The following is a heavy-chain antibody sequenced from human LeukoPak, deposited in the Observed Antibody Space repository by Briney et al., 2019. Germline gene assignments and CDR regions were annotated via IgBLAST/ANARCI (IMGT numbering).Heavy chain of an antibody. D-gene: IGHD2-2*01. J-gene: IGHJ5*02. Sequence: KPSETLSLTCTVSGGSISAYYWSWIRQPAGKGLEWIGRIYNSGSTNYNPSLESRVTMSVDTSQNQFSLKLSSVTAADTAVYYCVRVRLVVFAYWFAPWGQGTLVTVSS. CDR1: GGSISAYY. V-gene: IGHV4-4*07. CDR2: IYNSGST. CDR3: VRVRLVVFAYWFAP.